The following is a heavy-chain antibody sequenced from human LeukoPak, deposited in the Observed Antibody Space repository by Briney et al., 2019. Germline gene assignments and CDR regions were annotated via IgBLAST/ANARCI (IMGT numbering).Heavy chain of an antibody. V-gene: IGHV1-46*01. D-gene: IGHD1-26*01. CDR3: ARDPLVGYYGMDV. J-gene: IGHJ6*02. Sequence: ASVKVSCKASGYTFTSYYMHWVRQAPGQGLEWMGIINPSGGSTSYAQKFQGRATMTRDTSTSTVYMELSSLRSEDTAVYYCARDPLVGYYGMDVWGQGTTVTVSS. CDR2: INPSGGST. CDR1: GYTFTSYY.